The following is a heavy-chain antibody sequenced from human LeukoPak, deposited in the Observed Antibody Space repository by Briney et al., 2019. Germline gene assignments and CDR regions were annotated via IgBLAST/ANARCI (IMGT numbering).Heavy chain of an antibody. CDR1: GFTVSGNY. V-gene: IGHV3-66*01. Sequence: GGSLRLSCAASGFTVSGNYMSWVRQAPGKGLEWLSVIHRGGNTYYADSVKGRFTISRDSSKNTLYLQMNSLRAEDTAVYYCARGRFYYYYMDVWGKGTTVTVSS. J-gene: IGHJ6*03. CDR3: ARGRFYYYYMDV. CDR2: IHRGGNT.